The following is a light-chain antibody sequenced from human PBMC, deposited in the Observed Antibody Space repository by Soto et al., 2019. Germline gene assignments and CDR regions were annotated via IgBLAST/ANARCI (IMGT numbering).Light chain of an antibody. Sequence: QSVLTQPASVSGSPGQSITISCTGTSSDVGGYNYVSWYQHHPGKAPSVMICDVSNRPSGVSNRFSGPNSGNTASLTISGLQAEDEADYYCIEYTRSSPHVAFGGGTNPT. V-gene: IGLV2-14*03. CDR1: SSDVGGYNY. CDR3: IEYTRSSPHVA. CDR2: DVS. J-gene: IGLJ2*01.